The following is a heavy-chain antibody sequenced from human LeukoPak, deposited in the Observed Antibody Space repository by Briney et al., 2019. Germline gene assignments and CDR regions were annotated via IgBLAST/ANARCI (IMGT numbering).Heavy chain of an antibody. J-gene: IGHJ6*03. CDR2: MNTNSGNT. V-gene: IGHV1-8*01. D-gene: IGHD4-11*01. CDR3: ARGPAYSNYGAYYYYYMDV. CDR1: GYTCTSND. Sequence: ASVKVSFKASGYTCTSNDINWVWQPHGPGLELKGWMNTNSGNTGYAQKFQGRVTITRNTSISTAYMELSSLRSEDTAVYYCARGPAYSNYGAYYYYYMDVWGKGTTVTVSS.